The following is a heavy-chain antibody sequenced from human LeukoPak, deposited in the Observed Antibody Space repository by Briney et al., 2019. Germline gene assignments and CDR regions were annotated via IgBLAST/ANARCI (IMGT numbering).Heavy chain of an antibody. CDR2: INSDGSST. CDR3: ARETYYDSYFDY. D-gene: IGHD3-3*01. J-gene: IGHJ4*02. CDR1: GFTFSSYW. Sequence: GGSLRLSCAASGFTFSSYWMHWVRHAPGEGLVWVSRINSDGSSTSYADSVKGRFTISRDNAKNTLYLQMNSLRAEDTAVYYCARETYYDSYFDYWGQGTLVTVAS. V-gene: IGHV3-74*01.